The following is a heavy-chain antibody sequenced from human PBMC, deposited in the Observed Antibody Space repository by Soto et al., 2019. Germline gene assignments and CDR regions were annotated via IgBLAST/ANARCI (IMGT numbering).Heavy chain of an antibody. J-gene: IGHJ3*01. CDR2: IKPDGSQK. Sequence: GGSLRLSCAASGFTFSSYWMSWVRQAPGKGLEWVANIKPDGSQKWYGDSVKGRFTISRDNAKNSLYLQMNSLRAEDTAVYYCARDQLYYYDISGRPLNAFDVWGQGTMVTGSS. V-gene: IGHV3-7*01. D-gene: IGHD3-22*01. CDR1: GFTFSSYW. CDR3: ARDQLYYYDISGRPLNAFDV.